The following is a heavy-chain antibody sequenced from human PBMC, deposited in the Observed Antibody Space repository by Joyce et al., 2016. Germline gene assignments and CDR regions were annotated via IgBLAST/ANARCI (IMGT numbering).Heavy chain of an antibody. Sequence: QVQLQESGPGLVKPSETLSLTCSVYGGSIRGYYWTWIRQPPGKGLEWIGYMPFTGRTKYNPSLKSRVSISMDTSKNQFSVRLASVSAADTAVYYCAREVAAPRGNYFDFWGRGSLVAVSS. J-gene: IGHJ4*02. V-gene: IGHV4-59*01. CDR2: MPFTGRT. CDR1: GGSIRGYY. CDR3: AREVAAPRGNYFDF. D-gene: IGHD6-19*01.